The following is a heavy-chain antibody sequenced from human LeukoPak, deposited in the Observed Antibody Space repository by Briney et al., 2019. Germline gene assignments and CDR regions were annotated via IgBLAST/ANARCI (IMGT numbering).Heavy chain of an antibody. D-gene: IGHD2-15*01. Sequence: GGSLRLSCAASGFTFRSYEMNWVRQAPGKGLEWVSYISSSGSTMYYADSVKGRFTISRDNSKNTLYLQMNSLRAEDTAVYYCAKDGGGSDFDYWGQGTLVTVSS. CDR2: ISSSGSTM. J-gene: IGHJ4*02. V-gene: IGHV3-48*03. CDR1: GFTFRSYE. CDR3: AKDGGGSDFDY.